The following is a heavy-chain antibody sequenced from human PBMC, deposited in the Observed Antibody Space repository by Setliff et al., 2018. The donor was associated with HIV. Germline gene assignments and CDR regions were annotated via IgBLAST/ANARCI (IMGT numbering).Heavy chain of an antibody. D-gene: IGHD1-26*01. CDR3: ARVEYSGSYTVDY. V-gene: IGHV3-7*01. Sequence: PGGSLRLSCAASGFTFTDYWMHWVRQAPGKGLEWVAKIKQDGSEKYYVDSVKGRFTISRDNAKNTLYLQMNSLRDEDTGVYYCARVEYSGSYTVDYWGQGTLVTVSS. CDR1: GFTFTDYW. J-gene: IGHJ4*02. CDR2: IKQDGSEK.